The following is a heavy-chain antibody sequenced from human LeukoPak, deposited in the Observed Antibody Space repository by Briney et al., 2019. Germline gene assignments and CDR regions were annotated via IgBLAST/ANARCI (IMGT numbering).Heavy chain of an antibody. V-gene: IGHV1-46*01. CDR1: GYTFTSYY. CDR3: ARGVYYYGSGSPMKGRRYYYYGMDV. J-gene: IGHJ6*02. Sequence: GASVKVSCKASGYTFTSYYIHWVRQAPGQGLAWMGVINPSGGSTTYAQNFQGRVTMTTDTSTSTAYMELRSLRSDDTAVYYCARGVYYYGSGSPMKGRRYYYYGMDVWGQGTTVTVSS. CDR2: INPSGGST. D-gene: IGHD3-10*01.